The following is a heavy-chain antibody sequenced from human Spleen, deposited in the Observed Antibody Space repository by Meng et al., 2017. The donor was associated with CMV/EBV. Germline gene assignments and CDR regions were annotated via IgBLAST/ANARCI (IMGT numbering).Heavy chain of an antibody. CDR3: ARGGGPVGYGWFDP. Sequence: ASVKVSCKASGYTFTSYDFNWVRQAPEQGLEWMGWMNPNSGNTGYAQKFQGRVTMTRDTSISTVYMELSSLRSDDTAVYYCARGGGPVGYGWFDPWGQGTLVTVSS. V-gene: IGHV1-8*01. J-gene: IGHJ5*02. CDR1: GYTFTSYD. CDR2: MNPNSGNT. D-gene: IGHD2-8*02.